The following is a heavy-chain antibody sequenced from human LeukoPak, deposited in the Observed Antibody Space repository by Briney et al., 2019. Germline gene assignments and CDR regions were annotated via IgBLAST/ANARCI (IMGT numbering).Heavy chain of an antibody. J-gene: IGHJ4*02. CDR3: ARKDGGY. Sequence: SETLSLTCTFSGASITSFHLTWIRQPAGKGLEWIGLIYSSGSTIYNPSLQSRVPISVYMTKNQLALKLSSVPAADTDMYYCARKDGGYWGQGNLVTVSS. D-gene: IGHD3-10*01. V-gene: IGHV4-4*07. CDR1: GASITSFH. CDR2: IYSSGST.